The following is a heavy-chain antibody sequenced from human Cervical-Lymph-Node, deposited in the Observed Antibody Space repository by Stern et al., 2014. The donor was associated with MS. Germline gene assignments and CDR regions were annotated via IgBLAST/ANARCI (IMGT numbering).Heavy chain of an antibody. CDR2: IKEDGSDN. V-gene: IGHV3-7*01. CDR3: ARPLWTAGGGESFDY. J-gene: IGHJ4*02. Sequence: EVKMVESGEGLVQPGGSLRLSCTASGFTFSSYWMTWVRQAPGKGLELVATIKEDGSDNNYVDSVKGRFTISRDNAKNSLYLQMSSLRVDDTAVYYCARPLWTAGGGESFDYWGQGTLVTVSS. CDR1: GFTFSSYW. D-gene: IGHD2-21*01.